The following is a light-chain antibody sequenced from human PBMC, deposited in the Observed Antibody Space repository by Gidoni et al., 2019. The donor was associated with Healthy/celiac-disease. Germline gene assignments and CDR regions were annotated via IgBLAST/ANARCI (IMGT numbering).Light chain of an antibody. Sequence: ILMTQSQDSLVVSLGGRATINCKSSQSVLYSSNNKNYLAWYQQKPGQPPKLLIYWASTRESGVPDRFSGSGSGTDFTLTISSLQAEDVAVYYCQQYYSTPHTFGQGTKLEIK. V-gene: IGKV4-1*01. J-gene: IGKJ2*01. CDR2: WAS. CDR3: QQYYSTPHT. CDR1: QSVLYSSNNKNY.